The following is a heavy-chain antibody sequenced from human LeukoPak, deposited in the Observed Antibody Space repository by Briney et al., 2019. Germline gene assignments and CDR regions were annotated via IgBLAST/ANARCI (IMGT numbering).Heavy chain of an antibody. CDR1: GYTLTELS. V-gene: IGHV1-24*01. D-gene: IGHD6-19*01. Sequence: ASVKVSCKVSGYTLTELSMHWVRQAPGKGLEWMGGFDPEDGETIYAQKFQGRVTITRDTSASTAYMELSSLRSEDTAVYYCARDWQWLGYYYYGMDVWGQGTTVTVSS. CDR3: ARDWQWLGYYYYGMDV. CDR2: FDPEDGET. J-gene: IGHJ6*02.